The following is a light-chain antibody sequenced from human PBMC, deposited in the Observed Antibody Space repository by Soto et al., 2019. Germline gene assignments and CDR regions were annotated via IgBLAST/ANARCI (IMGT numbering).Light chain of an antibody. CDR2: GAS. Sequence: EIVLTQSPGTLSLSPGERATLSCRASQSVSSSFLAWYQQKPGQAPRLLIYGASRRAPGIPDTFSGSGPGTDFTLTISRLEPEDFAVYYCQQYGSSSLSFGGGTKVDIK. CDR3: QQYGSSSLS. CDR1: QSVSSSF. J-gene: IGKJ4*01. V-gene: IGKV3-20*01.